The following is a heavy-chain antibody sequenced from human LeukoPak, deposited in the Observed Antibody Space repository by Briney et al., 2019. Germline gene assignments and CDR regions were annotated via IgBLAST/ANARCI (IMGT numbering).Heavy chain of an antibody. CDR1: GGSISSGGYS. D-gene: IGHD3-3*01. Sequence: ILSLTCAVSGGSISSGGYSWSWIRQPPGKGLEWIGYIYHSGSTNYNPSLKSRVTISVDTSKNQFSLKLSSVTAADTAVYYCARAVFRARKENWFDPWGQGTLVTVSS. V-gene: IGHV4-30-2*01. CDR2: IYHSGST. J-gene: IGHJ5*02. CDR3: ARAVFRARKENWFDP.